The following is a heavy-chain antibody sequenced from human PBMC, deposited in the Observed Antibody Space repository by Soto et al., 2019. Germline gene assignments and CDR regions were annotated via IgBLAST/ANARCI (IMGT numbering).Heavy chain of an antibody. CDR2: IYYSGST. J-gene: IGHJ5*02. CDR1: GGSISSYY. D-gene: IGHD6-6*01. CDR3: ARERREPEYSSSVVNNWFDP. Sequence: SETLSLTCTVSGGSISSYYWSWIRQPPRKGLEWIGYIYYSGSTNYNPSLKSRVTISVDTSKNQFSLKLSSVTAADTAVYYCARERREPEYSSSVVNNWFDPWGQGTLVTVSS. V-gene: IGHV4-59*01.